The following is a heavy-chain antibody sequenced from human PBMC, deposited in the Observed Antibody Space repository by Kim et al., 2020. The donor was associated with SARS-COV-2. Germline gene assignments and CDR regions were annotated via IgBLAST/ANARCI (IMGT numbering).Heavy chain of an antibody. J-gene: IGHJ4*02. CDR1: GFTFSSYA. CDR2: ISGSGGST. CDR3: ATPIYYYDSSGYYTPFDY. D-gene: IGHD3-22*01. V-gene: IGHV3-23*01. Sequence: GGSLRLSCAASGFTFSSYAMSWVRQAPGKGLEWVSAISGSGGSTYYADSVKGRFTISRDNSKNTLYLQMNSLRAEDTAVYYCATPIYYYDSSGYYTPFDYWGQGTLVTVSS.